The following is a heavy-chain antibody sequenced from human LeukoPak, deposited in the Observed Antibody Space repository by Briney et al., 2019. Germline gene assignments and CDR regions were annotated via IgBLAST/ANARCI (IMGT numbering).Heavy chain of an antibody. CDR1: GYTFTGYY. CDR2: INPSGGST. J-gene: IGHJ5*02. Sequence: GASVKVSCKTSGYTFTGYYVHWVRQAPGQGLEWMGIINPSGGSTSYAQKFQGRVTMTRDTSTSTVYMELSSLRSEDTAVYYCARCPGALNWFDPWGQGTLVTVSS. V-gene: IGHV1-46*01. CDR3: ARCPGALNWFDP. D-gene: IGHD7-27*01.